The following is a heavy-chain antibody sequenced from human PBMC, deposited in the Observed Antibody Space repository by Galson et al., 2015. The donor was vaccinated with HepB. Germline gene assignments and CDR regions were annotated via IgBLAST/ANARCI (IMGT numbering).Heavy chain of an antibody. V-gene: IGHV3-23*01. CDR3: ARLHYSGSGTLGVADY. CDR2: ISDSGYDT. D-gene: IGHD3-10*01. J-gene: IGHJ4*02. Sequence: SLRLSCAASGFTFSSYAMSWVRQVPGKGLEWVSPISDSGYDTYYADSVKGRFTISRDNSRNTLFLQMNSLRAEDTAVYYCARLHYSGSGTLGVADYWGQGILVTVSS. CDR1: GFTFSSYA.